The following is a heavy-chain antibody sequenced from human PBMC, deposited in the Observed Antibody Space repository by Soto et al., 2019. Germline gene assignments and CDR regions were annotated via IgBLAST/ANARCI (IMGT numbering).Heavy chain of an antibody. CDR3: ARDTRAAGKFDP. D-gene: IGHD6-13*01. V-gene: IGHV4-59*01. CDR2: IYYSGST. Sequence: QVQLQESGPGLVKPRETLSLTCTVSGGSISSYYWSWIRQPPGKGLEWIGYIYYSGSTNYNPSLKSRVTISVDTSKNQFSLKLSSVTAADTAVYYCARDTRAAGKFDPRGQGTLVTVSS. J-gene: IGHJ5*02. CDR1: GGSISSYY.